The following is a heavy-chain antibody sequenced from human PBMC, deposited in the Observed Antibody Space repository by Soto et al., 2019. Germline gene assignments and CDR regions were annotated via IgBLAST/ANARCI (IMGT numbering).Heavy chain of an antibody. CDR1: GFTFSRYP. CDR2: ISDDGSNI. Sequence: GGSLRLSCAAYGFTFSRYPMHWVRQAPGKGLEWVAGISDDGSNIQYADSVKGRLTVSRDDSKSTLYLQMNNLGTEDTAEYFCAREEPHPAPLVFWGQGTLVTVSS. V-gene: IGHV3-30-3*01. J-gene: IGHJ4*02. CDR3: AREEPHPAPLVF.